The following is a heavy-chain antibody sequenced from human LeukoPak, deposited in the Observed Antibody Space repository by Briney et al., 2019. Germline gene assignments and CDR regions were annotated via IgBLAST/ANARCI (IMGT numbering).Heavy chain of an antibody. CDR1: GYSISSGYY. J-gene: IGHJ6*03. CDR2: IYHSGST. CDR3: ARTEESGYSYGYFGYYYYMDV. V-gene: IGHV4-38-2*02. D-gene: IGHD5-18*01. Sequence: KSSETLSLTCTVSGYSISSGYYWGWIRQPPGKGLEWIGSIYHSGSTNYNPSLKSRVTISVDTSKNQFSLKLSSVTAADTAVYYCARTEESGYSYGYFGYYYYMDVWGKGTTVTVSS.